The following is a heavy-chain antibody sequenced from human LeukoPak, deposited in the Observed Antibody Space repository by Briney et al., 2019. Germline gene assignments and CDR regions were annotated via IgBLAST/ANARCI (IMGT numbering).Heavy chain of an antibody. D-gene: IGHD3-3*01. CDR3: ARDFWGAYRVDFFDF. J-gene: IGHJ4*02. CDR1: GFTFSNYW. Sequence: PGGSLRLSCAASGFTFSNYWMRWVRRAPGKGREWVANIKQDGSETYYVDSVRGRFTISRDNPQNSLYLQMNSLRAEDTAVYYCARDFWGAYRVDFFDFWGQGILVTVSS. V-gene: IGHV3-7*01. CDR2: IKQDGSET.